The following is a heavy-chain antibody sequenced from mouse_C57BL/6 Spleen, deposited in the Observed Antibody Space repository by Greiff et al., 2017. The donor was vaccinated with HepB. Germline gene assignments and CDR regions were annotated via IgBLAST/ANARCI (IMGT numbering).Heavy chain of an antibody. V-gene: IGHV5-6*01. CDR3: ARHRPPTGTRGNFDY. J-gene: IGHJ2*01. D-gene: IGHD4-1*01. CDR1: GFTFSSYG. Sequence: EVKLMESGGDLVKPGGSLKLSCAASGFTFSSYGMSWVRQTPDKRLEWVATISSGGSYTYYPDSVKGRFTISRDNAKNTLYLQMSSLKSEDTAMYYCARHRPPTGTRGNFDYWGQGTTLTVSS. CDR2: ISSGGSYT.